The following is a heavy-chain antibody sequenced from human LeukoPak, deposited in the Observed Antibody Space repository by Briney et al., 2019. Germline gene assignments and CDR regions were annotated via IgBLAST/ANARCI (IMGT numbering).Heavy chain of an antibody. CDR2: IIPIFGTA. CDR3: ARVDYYDSSVSWFDP. V-gene: IGHV1-69*13. Sequence: SVKVSCKASGYTFTSYAISWVRQAPGQGLEWMGGIIPIFGTANYAQKFQGRVTITADESTSTAYMELSSLRSEDTAVYYCARVDYYDSSVSWFDPWGQGTLVTVSS. J-gene: IGHJ5*02. D-gene: IGHD3-22*01. CDR1: GYTFTSYA.